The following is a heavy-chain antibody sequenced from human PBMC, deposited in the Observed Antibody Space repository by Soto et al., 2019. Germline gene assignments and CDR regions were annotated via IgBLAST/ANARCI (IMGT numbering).Heavy chain of an antibody. J-gene: IGHJ4*02. CDR1: GFTFSSYG. CDR3: AKVRCSGGSCYSDY. CDR2: ISYDGSNK. D-gene: IGHD2-15*01. Sequence: GGSLRLSCAASGFTFSSYGMHWVRQAPGKGLEWVAVISYDGSNKYYADSVKGRFTISRDNSKNTLYLQMNSLRAEDTAVYYCAKVRCSGGSCYSDYWGQGTLVTVSS. V-gene: IGHV3-30*18.